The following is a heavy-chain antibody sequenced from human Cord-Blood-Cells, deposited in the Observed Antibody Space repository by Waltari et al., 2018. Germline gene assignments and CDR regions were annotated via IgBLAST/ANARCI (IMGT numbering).Heavy chain of an antibody. CDR3: AHRGGIVRSFDY. J-gene: IGHJ4*02. Sequence: QITLKESGPTLVKPTQTLTLTCPFSGFSLSTSGVGVGWIRQPPGKALEWLALIYWDDDKRYSPSLKSRLTITKDTSKNQVVLTMTNMDPVDTATYYCAHRGGIVRSFDYWGQGTLVTVSS. CDR1: GFSLSTSGVG. CDR2: IYWDDDK. V-gene: IGHV2-5*02. D-gene: IGHD1-26*01.